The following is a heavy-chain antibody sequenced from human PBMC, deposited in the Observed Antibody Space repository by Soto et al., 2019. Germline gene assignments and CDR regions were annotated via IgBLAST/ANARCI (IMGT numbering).Heavy chain of an antibody. CDR3: ARDRGYSGYNYYYYGMDV. Sequence: QFQLVQSGAEVKKPGASVKVSCKASGYTFTSYAMHWVLQAPGQRLEWMGWINAGNGNTKYSQKFQGRVTITRDTSASTAYMELSSLRSEDTAVYYCARDRGYSGYNYYYYGMDVRGQGTTVTVSS. CDR2: INAGNGNT. D-gene: IGHD5-12*01. J-gene: IGHJ6*02. V-gene: IGHV1-3*01. CDR1: GYTFTSYA.